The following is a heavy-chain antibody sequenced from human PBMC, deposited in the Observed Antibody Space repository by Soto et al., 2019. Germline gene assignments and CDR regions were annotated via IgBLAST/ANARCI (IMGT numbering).Heavy chain of an antibody. V-gene: IGHV3-23*01. CDR2: ISGSGANT. J-gene: IGHJ4*02. Sequence: EVQLLESGGGLEQPGGSLRLSCAASGFTFSNYAMNWVRQAPGKGLQWVSGISGSGANTYYADFVKGRFTISRDNSKNTLYPQMNSLRAEDTAVYYCAKDLVYFDSGTYSTLDYWGQGTLVTVSS. CDR3: AKDLVYFDSGTYSTLDY. D-gene: IGHD3-10*01. CDR1: GFTFSNYA.